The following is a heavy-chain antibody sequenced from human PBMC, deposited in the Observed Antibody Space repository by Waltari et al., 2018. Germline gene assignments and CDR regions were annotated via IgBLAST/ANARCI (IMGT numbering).Heavy chain of an antibody. CDR1: GGSITSHY. D-gene: IGHD2-15*01. CDR3: ARDHDYGGNPFDY. Sequence: QVQLQESGPGLVKPSETLSLTCTVSGGSITSHYWSWIRLPPGKGLEWIGYSYYSGSTTYHPSLKRRVTISVDTSKNQFSLRLSSVTAADTAVYYCARDHDYGGNPFDYWGQGTLVTVSS. V-gene: IGHV4-59*11. CDR2: SYYSGST. J-gene: IGHJ4*02.